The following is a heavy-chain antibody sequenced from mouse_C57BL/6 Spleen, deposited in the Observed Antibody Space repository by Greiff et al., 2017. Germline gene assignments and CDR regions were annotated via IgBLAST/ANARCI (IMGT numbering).Heavy chain of an antibody. D-gene: IGHD2-1*01. J-gene: IGHJ4*01. Sequence: QVQLKESGAELVKPGASVKISCKASGYAFSSYWMNWVKQRPGKGLEWIGQIYPGDGDTNYNGKFKGKATLTADKSSSTASMQLSSLTSEDSAVYFCAREGDNYGNYYYYAMDYWGQGASVTESS. CDR1: GYAFSSYW. CDR2: IYPGDGDT. CDR3: AREGDNYGNYYYYAMDY. V-gene: IGHV1-80*01.